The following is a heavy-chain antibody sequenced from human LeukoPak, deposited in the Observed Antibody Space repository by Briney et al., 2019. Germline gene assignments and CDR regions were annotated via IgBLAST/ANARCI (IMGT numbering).Heavy chain of an antibody. CDR2: IYYSGST. V-gene: IGHV4-39*07. CDR3: ARGYLLTGMYYYGSGSYFPSFDY. CDR1: GGSISSSSYY. D-gene: IGHD3-10*01. Sequence: PSETLSLTCTVSGGSISSSSYYWGWIRQPPGKGLEWIGSIYYSGSTYYNPSLKSRVTISVDTSKNQISLKLSSVTAADTAVYYCARGYLLTGMYYYGSGSYFPSFDYWGQGTLVTVSS. J-gene: IGHJ4*02.